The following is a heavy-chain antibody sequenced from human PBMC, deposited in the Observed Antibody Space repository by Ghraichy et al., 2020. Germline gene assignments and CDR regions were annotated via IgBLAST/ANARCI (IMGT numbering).Heavy chain of an antibody. V-gene: IGHV3-30-3*01. CDR2: ISYDGSNK. Sequence: GSLRLSCAASGFTFSSYAMHWVRQAPGKGLEWVAVISYDGSNKYYADSVKGRFTISRDNSKNTLYLQMNSLRAEDTAVYYCARDTYRRDGYKPYYYYYGMDVWGQGTTVTVSS. D-gene: IGHD5-24*01. CDR3: ARDTYRRDGYKPYYYYYGMDV. CDR1: GFTFSSYA. J-gene: IGHJ6*02.